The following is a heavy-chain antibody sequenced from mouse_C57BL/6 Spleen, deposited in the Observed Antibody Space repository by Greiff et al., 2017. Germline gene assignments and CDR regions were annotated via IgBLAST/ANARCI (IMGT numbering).Heavy chain of an antibody. CDR3: ARGRLLLRTREAMDY. J-gene: IGHJ4*01. V-gene: IGHV1-26*01. Sequence: VQLQQSGPELVKPGASVKISCKASGYTFTDYYMNWVKQSHGKSLEWIGDINPNNGGTSYNQKFKGKATLTVDKSSSTAYMELRSLTSEDSAVYYCARGRLLLRTREAMDYWGQGTSVTVSS. CDR1: GYTFTDYY. D-gene: IGHD1-1*01. CDR2: INPNNGGT.